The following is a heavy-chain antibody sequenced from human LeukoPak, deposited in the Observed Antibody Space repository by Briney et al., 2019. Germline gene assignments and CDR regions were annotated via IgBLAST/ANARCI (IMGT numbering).Heavy chain of an antibody. CDR2: INHSGST. D-gene: IGHD3-10*01. J-gene: IGHJ6*03. CDR3: ARVGITMVRGGQMGGYYYYYMDV. CDR1: GGSISSGSYY. Sequence: PSETLSLTCTVSGGSISSGSYYWSWIRQPPGKGLEWIGEINHSGSTNYNPSLKSRVTISVDTSKNQFSLKLSSVTAADTAVYYCARVGITMVRGGQMGGYYYYYMDVWGKGTTVTVSS. V-gene: IGHV4-39*07.